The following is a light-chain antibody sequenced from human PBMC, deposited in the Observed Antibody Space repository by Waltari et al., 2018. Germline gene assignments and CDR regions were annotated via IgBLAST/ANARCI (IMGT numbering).Light chain of an antibody. CDR1: SSNIGAGLN. J-gene: IGLJ2*01. V-gene: IGLV1-40*01. CDR2: VNS. CDR3: QSYDISLSSVV. Sequence: QSVLTQPPSVSGAPGQRVTISCTGSSSNIGAGLNVNWYQQLPGTAPKLLIYVNSIRPSGVPDRFSGSKSGTSASLAITGLQAEDEADYYCQSYDISLSSVVFGGGTTLTVL.